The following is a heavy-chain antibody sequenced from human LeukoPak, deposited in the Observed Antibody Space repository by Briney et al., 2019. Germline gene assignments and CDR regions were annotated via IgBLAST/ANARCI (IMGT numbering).Heavy chain of an antibody. J-gene: IGHJ4*02. Sequence: SETLSLTCTVSGGSISSGGYYWSWIRQHPGKGLEWIGYIYYSGSTYYNPSLMSRVTISVDTSKNQFSLKLSSVTAADTAVYYCARTDYSIDFDYWAQGTLVTVSS. CDR3: ARTDYSIDFDY. CDR2: IYYSGST. V-gene: IGHV4-31*03. D-gene: IGHD4-11*01. CDR1: GGSISSGGYY.